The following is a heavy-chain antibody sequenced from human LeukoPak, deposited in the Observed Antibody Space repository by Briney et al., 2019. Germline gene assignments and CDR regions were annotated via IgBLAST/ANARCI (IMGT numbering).Heavy chain of an antibody. CDR1: GFTFSSYG. CDR2: IWYDGSNK. CDR3: ARARYDSSGYSFFDY. D-gene: IGHD3-22*01. J-gene: IGHJ4*02. V-gene: IGHV3-33*01. Sequence: GGSLRLSCAASGFTFSSYGMHWVRQAPGKGLEWVAVIWYDGSNKYYADSVKGRFTISRVNSKNTLYLQMNSLRAEDTAVYYCARARYDSSGYSFFDYWGQGTLVTVSS.